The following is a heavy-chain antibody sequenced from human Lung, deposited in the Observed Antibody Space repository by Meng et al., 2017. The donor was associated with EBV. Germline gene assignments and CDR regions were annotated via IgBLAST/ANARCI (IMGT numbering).Heavy chain of an antibody. CDR1: GFTFSDYY. CDR3: ARAHGLNDY. Sequence: QVQLVEAGGGLVKSGWSLRLSCVASGFTFSDYYMTWIRQAPGKGLEWLSYISSRGGYTDSADSVKGRFTISRDNAKNSVYLQMNSLRPDDTAVYYCARAHGLNDYWGLGTLVTVSS. J-gene: IGHJ4*02. D-gene: IGHD5-24*01. CDR2: ISSRGGYT. V-gene: IGHV3-11*05.